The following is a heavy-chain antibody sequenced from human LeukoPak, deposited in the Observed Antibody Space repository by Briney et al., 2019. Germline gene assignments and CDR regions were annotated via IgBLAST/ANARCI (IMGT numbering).Heavy chain of an antibody. V-gene: IGHV3-23*01. D-gene: IGHD6-19*01. CDR2: ISGSGGST. CDR3: AKSQWLVRYYFDY. J-gene: IGHJ4*02. CDR1: GFTFSSYA. Sequence: TGGSLRLSCAASGFTFSSYAMSWVRQAPGKGLEWVSAISGSGGSTYYADSVKGRFTISRDNSKNTLYLQMNSLRAEDTAVYYCAKSQWLVRYYFDYWGQGTLVTVSS.